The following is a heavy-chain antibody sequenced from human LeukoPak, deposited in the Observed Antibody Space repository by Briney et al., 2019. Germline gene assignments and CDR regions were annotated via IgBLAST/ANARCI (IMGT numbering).Heavy chain of an antibody. Sequence: GGSLRLSRAGSGFTFSDYTIHWVRQTPLKGLEWVAAISSDGTIKVHPNSVEGRFTVSRDNTKNTLSLQMNSLRVEDSALYYCARDFVGGSPDYFDYWGQGTRVTVSS. V-gene: IGHV3-30-3*01. CDR1: GFTFSDYT. CDR3: ARDFVGGSPDYFDY. D-gene: IGHD3-16*01. J-gene: IGHJ4*02. CDR2: ISSDGTIK.